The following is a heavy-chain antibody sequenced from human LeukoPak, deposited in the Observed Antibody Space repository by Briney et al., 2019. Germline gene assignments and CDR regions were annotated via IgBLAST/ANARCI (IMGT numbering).Heavy chain of an antibody. J-gene: IGHJ4*02. D-gene: IGHD6-13*01. CDR1: GFTFSSYS. Sequence: GGSLRLSCAASGFTFSSYSMNWVRQAQGKGLEWVSSISSSSSYIYYADSVKGRFTISRDNAKNSLYLQMNSLRVEDTAVYYCARELVEIAAAATDYWGQGTLVTVSS. V-gene: IGHV3-21*01. CDR3: ARELVEIAAAATDY. CDR2: ISSSSSYI.